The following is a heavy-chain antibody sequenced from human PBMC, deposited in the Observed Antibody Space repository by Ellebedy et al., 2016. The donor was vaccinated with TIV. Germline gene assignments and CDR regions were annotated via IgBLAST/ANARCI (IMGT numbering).Heavy chain of an antibody. V-gene: IGHV3-30*03. CDR1: GFTFSSYG. D-gene: IGHD2-8*01. CDR3: ATGYAQNGQ. J-gene: IGHJ4*02. CDR2: VAYHGSNK. Sequence: PGGSLRLSCAASGFTFSSYGMHWVRQAPGKGLEWVASVAYHGSNKYYADSVKGRFTISRDNSKNTLYLQMNSLRAKDTAVYYCATGYAQNGQWGQGTLVTVSS.